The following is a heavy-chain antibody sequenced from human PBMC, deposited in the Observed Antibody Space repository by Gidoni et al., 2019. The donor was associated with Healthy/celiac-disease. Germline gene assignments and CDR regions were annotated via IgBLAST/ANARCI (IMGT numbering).Heavy chain of an antibody. J-gene: IGHJ4*02. V-gene: IGHV4-59*01. CDR2: IYYSGST. CDR3: ARSPTWVGEPDY. CDR1: GGSISSYY. Sequence: QVQLQESGPGLVKPSETLSLTCTVSGGSISSYYWSWIRQPPGKGLEWIGYIYYSGSTNYNPSLKSRVTISVDTSKNQFSLKLSSVTAADTAVYYCARSPTWVGEPDYWGQGTLVTVSS. D-gene: IGHD1-26*01.